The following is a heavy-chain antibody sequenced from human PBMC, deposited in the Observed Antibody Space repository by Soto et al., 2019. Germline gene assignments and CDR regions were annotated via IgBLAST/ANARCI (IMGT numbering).Heavy chain of an antibody. CDR2: IIPIFGTA. CDR3: ARVLDYYDSSGYYFFAFDI. D-gene: IGHD3-22*01. Sequence: GASVKVSCKASGGTFSSYTISWVRQAPGQGLEWMGGIIPIFGTANYAQKFQGRVTITADESTSTAYMDLSSLIPEDTAVYYCARVLDYYDSSGYYFFAFDIWGQGTMVTVSS. CDR1: GGTFSSYT. V-gene: IGHV1-69*13. J-gene: IGHJ3*02.